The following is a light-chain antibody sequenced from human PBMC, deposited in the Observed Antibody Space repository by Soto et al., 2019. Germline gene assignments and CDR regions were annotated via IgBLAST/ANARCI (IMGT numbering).Light chain of an antibody. V-gene: IGKV3-15*01. CDR1: QSVSSSY. Sequence: EIVLTQSPGTLSLSPGDTDTPSCSAIQSVSSSYLAWYQQKPGQAPRLLIYGASTRATGIPARFSGSGSGTEFTLTISSLQSEDFAVYYCQQYNNWPLWTFGQGTEVDI. CDR3: QQYNNWPLWT. CDR2: GAS. J-gene: IGKJ1*01.